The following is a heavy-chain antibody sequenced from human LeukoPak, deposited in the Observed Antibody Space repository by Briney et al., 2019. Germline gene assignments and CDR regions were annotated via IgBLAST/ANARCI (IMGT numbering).Heavy chain of an antibody. J-gene: IGHJ5*02. V-gene: IGHV4-59*08. D-gene: IGHD2-15*01. CDR2: IHYTGST. Sequence: PSETLSLTCTVSGGSINSYYWSWIRQPPGKGLECIGYIHYTGSTYYNPSLKSRVTISVDTSKNQFSLKLSSVTAADTAVYYCARILEVVVAALPTNWFDPWGQGTLVTVSS. CDR1: GGSINSYY. CDR3: ARILEVVVAALPTNWFDP.